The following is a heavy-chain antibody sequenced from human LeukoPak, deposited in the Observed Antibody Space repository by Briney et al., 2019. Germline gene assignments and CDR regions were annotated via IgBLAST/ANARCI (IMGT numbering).Heavy chain of an antibody. J-gene: IGHJ6*02. D-gene: IGHD2-2*02. V-gene: IGHV3-11*04. CDR3: AREGDYCSSTSCYRDYGMDV. CDR2: LSTGGTII. CDR1: GFTLSDYY. Sequence: GGSLRLSCAASGFTLSDYYTSWIRQAPGKGLEWVSYLSTGGTIIYYADSVKGRFTISRDNAKNSLYLQMNSLRAEDTAVYYCAREGDYCSSTSCYRDYGMDVWGQGTTVTVSS.